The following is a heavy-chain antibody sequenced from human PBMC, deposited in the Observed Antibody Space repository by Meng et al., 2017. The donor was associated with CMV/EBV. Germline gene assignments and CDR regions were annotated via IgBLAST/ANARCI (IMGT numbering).Heavy chain of an antibody. Sequence: LSLTCAVYGGSFSGYYWSWIRQPPGKGLEWIGEINHSGSTNYNPSLKSRVTISVDTSKNQFSLKLSSVTAADTAVYYCARGGPNIVVVPAARFDPWGQGTLVTVSS. D-gene: IGHD2-2*01. CDR1: GGSFSGYY. J-gene: IGHJ5*02. CDR3: ARGGPNIVVVPAARFDP. CDR2: INHSGST. V-gene: IGHV4-34*01.